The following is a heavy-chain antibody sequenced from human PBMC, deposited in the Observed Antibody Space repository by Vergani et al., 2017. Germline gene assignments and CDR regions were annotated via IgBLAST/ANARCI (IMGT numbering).Heavy chain of an antibody. CDR2: ISYDGSNK. J-gene: IGHJ3*02. Sequence: VQLVESGGGLVKPGGSLRLSCAASGFTFSSYGMHWVRQAPGKGLEWVAVISYDGSNKYYADSVKGRFTISRDNSKNTLYLQMNSLSAEDTAVYYCAKDREGGFDAFDIWGQGTMVTVSS. V-gene: IGHV3-30*18. CDR3: AKDREGGFDAFDI. CDR1: GFTFSSYG. D-gene: IGHD3-10*01.